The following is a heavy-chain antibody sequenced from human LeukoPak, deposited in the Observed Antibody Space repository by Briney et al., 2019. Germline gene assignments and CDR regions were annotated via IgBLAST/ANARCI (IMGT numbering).Heavy chain of an antibody. Sequence: GKSLKISCKGSGYSFTAYWIGWVRQMPGKGLEWMGIMYPGDSDTRYSPSFQGQVTISADKSISTAYLQWSSLKASDTAMYYCATYTSSAGAFDYWGQGTLVAVSS. V-gene: IGHV5-51*01. CDR3: ATYTSSAGAFDY. J-gene: IGHJ4*02. CDR2: MYPGDSDT. CDR1: GYSFTAYW. D-gene: IGHD2-2*02.